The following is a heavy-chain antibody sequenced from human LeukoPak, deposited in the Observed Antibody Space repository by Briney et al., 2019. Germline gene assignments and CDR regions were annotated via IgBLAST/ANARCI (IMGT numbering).Heavy chain of an antibody. V-gene: IGHV1-18*01. Sequence: ASVKVSCKASGYTFSTYPMNWVRQAPGQGLEWMGWISAYNGNTNYAQKLQGRVTMTTDTSTSTAYMELRSLRSDDTAVYYCARDFSSGWPNFDYWGQGTLVTVSS. CDR3: ARDFSSGWPNFDY. CDR2: ISAYNGNT. CDR1: GYTFSTYP. J-gene: IGHJ4*02. D-gene: IGHD3-3*01.